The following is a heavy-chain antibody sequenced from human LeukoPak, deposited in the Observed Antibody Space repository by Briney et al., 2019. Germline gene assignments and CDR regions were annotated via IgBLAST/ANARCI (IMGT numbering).Heavy chain of an antibody. D-gene: IGHD3-3*01. CDR2: IYESGST. Sequence: SETLSLTCTVSGGSISSSSYYWGWIRRPPGKGLEWIGSIYESGSTYYNPSLKSRVTISVDRSKYQFSLKLSSVTAADTAVYYCARGHEPHLEWLYENWFDPWGQGTLVTVSS. CDR1: GGSISSSSYY. CDR3: ARGHEPHLEWLYENWFDP. V-gene: IGHV4-39*07. J-gene: IGHJ5*02.